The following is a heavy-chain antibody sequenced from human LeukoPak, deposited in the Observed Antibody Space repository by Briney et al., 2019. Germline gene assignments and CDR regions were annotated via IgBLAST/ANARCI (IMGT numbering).Heavy chain of an antibody. CDR3: ARGRWIYDSSGYLPSDAFDI. Sequence: GGSLRLSCAASGFTFSSYSMNWVRQAPGKGLEWVSSISSSSSYIYYADSVKGRFTISRDNAKNSLYLQMNSLRAEDTAVYYCARGRWIYDSSGYLPSDAFDIWGQGTMVTVSS. V-gene: IGHV3-21*04. D-gene: IGHD3-22*01. J-gene: IGHJ3*02. CDR2: ISSSSSYI. CDR1: GFTFSSYS.